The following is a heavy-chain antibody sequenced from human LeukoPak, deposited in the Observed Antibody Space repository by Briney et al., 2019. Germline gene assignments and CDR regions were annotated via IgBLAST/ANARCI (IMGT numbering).Heavy chain of an antibody. Sequence: SETLSLTCTVSGGSISSYYWSWIRQPPGKGLERIGYIYYSGSTNYNPSLKSLVTISVDTSKNQFSLKLSSVTAADTAVYYCARGDYYDSSGYYLGPYYYMDVWGRGTTVTISS. V-gene: IGHV4-59*01. D-gene: IGHD3-22*01. CDR3: ARGDYYDSSGYYLGPYYYMDV. CDR1: GGSISSYY. J-gene: IGHJ6*03. CDR2: IYYSGST.